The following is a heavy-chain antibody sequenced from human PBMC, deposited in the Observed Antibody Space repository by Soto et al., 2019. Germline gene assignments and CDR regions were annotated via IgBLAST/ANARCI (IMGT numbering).Heavy chain of an antibody. D-gene: IGHD5-18*01. Sequence: PGGSLRLSCAVSGVTLTSVWMNWVRQAPGKGPEWVCRIKSQVDGGTADYAAPVKGRFTISRDDSENTLYLQMNSLQTEDTAVYYCSHGYYQYFASWGQGTLVTVS. V-gene: IGHV3-15*07. CDR2: IKSQVDGGTA. J-gene: IGHJ4*02. CDR1: GVTLTSVW. CDR3: SHGYYQYFAS.